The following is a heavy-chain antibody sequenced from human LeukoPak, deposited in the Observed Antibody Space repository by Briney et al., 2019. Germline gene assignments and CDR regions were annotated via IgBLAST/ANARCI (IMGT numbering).Heavy chain of an antibody. CDR2: IWDDGSNK. V-gene: IGHV3-33*01. D-gene: IGHD1-26*01. CDR3: AREMWAESSANYYFDY. Sequence: GGSLRLSCAASGFTFSSYGMHWVRQAPGEGLGWVAVIWDDGSNKYYADSVKGRFPISRDNSKNTLYLQMTSLRAEDTAVYYCAREMWAESSANYYFDYWGQGTLVTVSS. CDR1: GFTFSSYG. J-gene: IGHJ4*02.